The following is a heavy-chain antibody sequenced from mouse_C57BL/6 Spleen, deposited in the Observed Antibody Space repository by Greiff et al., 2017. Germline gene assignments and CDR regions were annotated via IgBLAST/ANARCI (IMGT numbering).Heavy chain of an antibody. Sequence: EVQVVESGGGLVKPGGSLKLSCAASGFTFSDYGMHWVRQAPEKGLEWVAYISSGSSTIYYADTVKGRFTLSRDNAKNTLFLQMTSLRSEDTAMYYCARGAVDYDVAMDYWGQGTSVTVSS. J-gene: IGHJ4*01. D-gene: IGHD2-4*01. V-gene: IGHV5-17*01. CDR1: GFTFSDYG. CDR2: ISSGSSTI. CDR3: ARGAVDYDVAMDY.